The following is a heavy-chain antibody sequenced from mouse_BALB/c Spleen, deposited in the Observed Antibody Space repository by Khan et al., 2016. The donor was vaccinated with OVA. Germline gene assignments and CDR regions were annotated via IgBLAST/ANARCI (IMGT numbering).Heavy chain of an antibody. D-gene: IGHD1-1*01. CDR3: VNHGSSSAWFTY. CDR2: INPSTDYT. J-gene: IGHJ3*01. V-gene: IGHV1-7*01. Sequence: VELVESGAELAKLGASVKMSCKASGYTFTSYWMHWVKQRPGQGLEWIGYINPSTDYTEYNQKFKDKATLTVDKSSSTAYMQLTSLTSEDSAVYYCVNHGSSSAWFTYGGQGTLVTVAA. CDR1: GYTFTSYW.